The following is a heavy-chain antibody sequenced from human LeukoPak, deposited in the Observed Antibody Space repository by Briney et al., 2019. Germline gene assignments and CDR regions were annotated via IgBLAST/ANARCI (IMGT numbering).Heavy chain of an antibody. D-gene: IGHD2-21*01. V-gene: IGHV4-59*01. Sequence: SETLSLTCTVPGGSISSYYCNWIRQSPGKGLEWIGYIYYSETTNYNPSLNSRVTISLDTSKNQFSLRLTSVTAADTAVYYCASSIVVGTHDHWGQGILVTVSS. J-gene: IGHJ4*02. CDR2: IYYSETT. CDR3: ASSIVVGTHDH. CDR1: GGSISSYY.